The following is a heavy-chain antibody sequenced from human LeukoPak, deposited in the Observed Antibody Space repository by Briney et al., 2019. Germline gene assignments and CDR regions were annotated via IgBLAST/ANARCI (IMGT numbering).Heavy chain of an antibody. J-gene: IGHJ5*02. V-gene: IGHV3-23*01. CDR2: ISGSGGST. CDR1: GFTFSSYA. Sequence: GGSLRLSCAASGFTFSSYAMSWVRQAPGRGLEWVSTISGSGGSTYYADSVKGRFTISRDNSKNTLYLQMNSQRAEDTAVYYCAKEIRTYYYGSGSFSSDPWGQGTLVTVSS. D-gene: IGHD3-10*01. CDR3: AKEIRTYYYGSGSFSSDP.